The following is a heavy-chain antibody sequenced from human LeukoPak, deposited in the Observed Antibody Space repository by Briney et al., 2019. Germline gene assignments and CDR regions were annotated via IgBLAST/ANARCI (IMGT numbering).Heavy chain of an antibody. CDR3: ARVRPYSNYAIP. V-gene: IGHV4-30-2*01. D-gene: IGHD4-11*01. CDR1: GGSISSGGYS. Sequence: SETLSLTCAVSGGSISSGGYSWSWIRQPPGKGLEWIGYIYHSGSTNYNPSLKSRVTISVDTSKNRFSLKLSSVTAADTAVYYCARVRPYSNYAIPWGQGTLVTVSS. J-gene: IGHJ5*02. CDR2: IYHSGST.